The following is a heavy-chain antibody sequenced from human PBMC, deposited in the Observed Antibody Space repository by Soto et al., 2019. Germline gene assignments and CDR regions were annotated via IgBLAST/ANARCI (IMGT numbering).Heavy chain of an antibody. D-gene: IGHD4-17*01. CDR1: GFPFSSDG. Sequence: QVQLVESGGGVVQTGRSLRLSCAASGFPFSSDGMHWVRQAPGKGLEWVSFISYDGSKKYYSESVKGRFTISRDNPQNTLYLQMNSLRADDSAVYYCAKTSVTDFYLDHWGQGTLVAVSS. J-gene: IGHJ4*02. V-gene: IGHV3-30*18. CDR2: ISYDGSKK. CDR3: AKTSVTDFYLDH.